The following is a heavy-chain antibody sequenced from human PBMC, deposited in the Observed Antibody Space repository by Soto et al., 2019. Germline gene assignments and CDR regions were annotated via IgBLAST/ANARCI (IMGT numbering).Heavy chain of an antibody. Sequence: LSLTCTVSGGSVSSGSYYWSWIRQPPGKGLEYIGYLYYSGSTNYNPSLKSRVTISVGTPKNQFSLKLTSVTAADTAIYYCARGQAFWTGYYRMPYYFDYWGQGTLVTVSS. CDR2: LYYSGST. D-gene: IGHD3-3*01. CDR1: GGSVSSGSYY. V-gene: IGHV4-61*01. J-gene: IGHJ4*02. CDR3: ARGQAFWTGYYRMPYYFDY.